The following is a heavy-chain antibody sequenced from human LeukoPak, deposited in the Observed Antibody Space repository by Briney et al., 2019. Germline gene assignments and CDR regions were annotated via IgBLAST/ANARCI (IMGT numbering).Heavy chain of an antibody. J-gene: IGHJ4*02. V-gene: IGHV3-13*01. CDR2: IGTAGDT. Sequence: QPRGSLRLSCAASGFTFSDYDMHWVRQATGKGLEWVSAIGTAGDTYYTGSVKGRFTISRENAKNSLYLQMNSLRAGDTAVYYCARVAKERVGGVYYFDYWGQGTLVTVSS. CDR1: GFTFSDYD. CDR3: ARVAKERVGGVYYFDY. D-gene: IGHD1-1*01.